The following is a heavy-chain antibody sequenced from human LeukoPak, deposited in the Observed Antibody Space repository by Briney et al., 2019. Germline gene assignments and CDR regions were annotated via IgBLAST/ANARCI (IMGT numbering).Heavy chain of an antibody. CDR2: INPNSGGT. D-gene: IGHD6-19*01. J-gene: IGHJ4*02. CDR1: GYTFTGYY. CDR3: ARERAVNGWTSAHFDY. V-gene: IGHV1-2*02. Sequence: ASVKVSCKASGYTFTGYYIHWVRQAPGQGLEWMGWINPNSGGTNYAQKFQGRVTMTRDTSISTAYMELSRLRSDDTAVYYCARERAVNGWTSAHFDYWGQGTLVTVSS.